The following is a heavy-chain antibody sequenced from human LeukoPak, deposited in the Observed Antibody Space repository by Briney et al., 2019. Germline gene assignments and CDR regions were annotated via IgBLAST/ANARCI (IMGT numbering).Heavy chain of an antibody. Sequence: PGGSLRLSCAASGFTFSSYSMNWVRQALGKGLEWVSYISTTSSTIYYADSVEGRFTISRDNAKNSLYLQMNSLRDEDTAMYYCARDKGGAYCGDDCYSGSYFDYWGQGTLITVSS. CDR3: ARDKGGAYCGDDCYSGSYFDY. J-gene: IGHJ4*02. D-gene: IGHD2-21*02. CDR2: ISTTSSTI. V-gene: IGHV3-48*02. CDR1: GFTFSSYS.